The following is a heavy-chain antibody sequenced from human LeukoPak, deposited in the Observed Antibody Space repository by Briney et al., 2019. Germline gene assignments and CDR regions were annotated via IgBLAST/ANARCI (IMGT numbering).Heavy chain of an antibody. Sequence: SETPSLTCTVSGGSISSSGYYWSWLRQHPGKGLEWIGYIYYSGTTYYNPSLKSRVTISVDTSKNQFSLKLFSVTAADTAVYYCAREDYYDSGGYIDYWGQGTLVTVSS. D-gene: IGHD3-22*01. CDR1: GGSISSSGYY. CDR3: AREDYYDSGGYIDY. J-gene: IGHJ4*02. V-gene: IGHV4-31*03. CDR2: IYYSGTT.